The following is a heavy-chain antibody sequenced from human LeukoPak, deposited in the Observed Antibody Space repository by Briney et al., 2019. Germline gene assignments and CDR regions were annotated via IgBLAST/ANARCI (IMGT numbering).Heavy chain of an antibody. D-gene: IGHD6-19*01. V-gene: IGHV3-7*03. CDR1: AFIFSYYW. CDR2: INQDGSEK. J-gene: IGHJ5*02. CDR3: AREGGSGWYSGWFDP. Sequence: GGSLRLSCAPSAFIFSYYWMSWVRQAPGKGLEWVANINQDGSEKRYVDSAKVRFTISRDNAENLLYLQMNSLRAEDTAVYYCAREGGSGWYSGWFDPWGQGTLVTVSS.